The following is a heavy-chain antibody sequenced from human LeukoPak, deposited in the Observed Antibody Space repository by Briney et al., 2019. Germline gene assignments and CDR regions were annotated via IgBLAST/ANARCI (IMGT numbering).Heavy chain of an antibody. V-gene: IGHV3-9*01. J-gene: IGHJ6*03. CDR1: GFTFDDYA. CDR3: AKDRGGNPGYYMDV. CDR2: ISWNSGSI. Sequence: GGSLRLSCAASGFTFDDYAMHWVRQAPGKGLEWVSGISWNSGSIGYADSVKGRFTISRDNAKNSLYLQMNSLRAEDTALYYCAKDRGGNPGYYMDVWGKGTTVTISS. D-gene: IGHD4-23*01.